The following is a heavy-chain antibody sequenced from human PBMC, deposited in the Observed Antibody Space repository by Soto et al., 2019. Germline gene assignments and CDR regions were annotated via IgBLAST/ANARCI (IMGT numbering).Heavy chain of an antibody. CDR2: IYYSGST. V-gene: IGHV4-59*01. J-gene: IGHJ4*02. Sequence: SETLSLTCTVSGGSISSYYWSWIRQPPGKGLEWIGYIYYSGSTNYNPSLKSRVTISVDTSKNQFSLKLSSVTAADTAVYYCARSPYYYDSSGYYDFDYWGQGTLVTVSS. D-gene: IGHD3-22*01. CDR3: ARSPYYYDSSGYYDFDY. CDR1: GGSISSYY.